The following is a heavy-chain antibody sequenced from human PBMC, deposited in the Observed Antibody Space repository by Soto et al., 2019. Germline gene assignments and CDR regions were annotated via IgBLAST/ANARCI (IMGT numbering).Heavy chain of an antibody. CDR2: ISSSSSYI. V-gene: IGHV3-21*01. CDR1: GFTFSSYS. D-gene: IGHD3-22*01. Sequence: PGGSLRLSCAASGFTFSSYSMNWVRQAPGKGLEWVSSISSSSSYIYYADSVKGRFTISRDNAKNSLYLQMNSLRAEDTAVYYCARGLGGSGYYIYYYYGMDVWGQGTTVTVSS. J-gene: IGHJ6*02. CDR3: ARGLGGSGYYIYYYYGMDV.